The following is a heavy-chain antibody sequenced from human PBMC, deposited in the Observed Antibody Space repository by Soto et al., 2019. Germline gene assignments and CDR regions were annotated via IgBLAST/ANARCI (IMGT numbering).Heavy chain of an antibody. Sequence: SETLSLTCTVSGGSISSYYWSWIRQPPGKGLEWIGYIYYSGSTNCNPSLKSRVTISVDTSKNQFSLKLSSVTAADTAVYYCARMGYYYDSSGYYEYFDYWGQGTLVTVS. CDR1: GGSISSYY. J-gene: IGHJ4*02. D-gene: IGHD3-22*01. CDR2: IYYSGST. CDR3: ARMGYYYDSSGYYEYFDY. V-gene: IGHV4-59*01.